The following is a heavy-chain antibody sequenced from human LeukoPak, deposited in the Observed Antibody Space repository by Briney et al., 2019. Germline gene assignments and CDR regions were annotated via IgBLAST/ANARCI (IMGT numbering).Heavy chain of an antibody. CDR3: ARGIAAAEVWFDP. V-gene: IGHV1-8*01. Sequence: GASVKVSCKASGYTFTSYDINWVRQATGQGLEWMGRMNPNSGNTGYAQKFQGRVTMTRNTSISTAYMELSSLRSEDTAVYYCARGIAAAEVWFDPWGQGTLVTVSS. D-gene: IGHD6-13*01. CDR1: GYTFTSYD. J-gene: IGHJ5*02. CDR2: MNPNSGNT.